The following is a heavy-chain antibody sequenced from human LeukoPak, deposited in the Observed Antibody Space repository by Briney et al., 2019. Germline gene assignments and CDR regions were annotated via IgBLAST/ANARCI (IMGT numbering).Heavy chain of an antibody. CDR1: GGSISSYY. V-gene: IGHV4-59*01. D-gene: IGHD3-3*01. J-gene: IGHJ3*02. Sequence: SETLSLTCTVSGGSISSYYWSWIRQPPGKGLEWIGYIYYSGSTNYNPSLKSRVTISVDTSKNQFSLKLSSVTAADTAVYYCARDRQYYDFWSGYSSLDAFDIWGQGTMVTVSS. CDR3: ARDRQYYDFWSGYSSLDAFDI. CDR2: IYYSGST.